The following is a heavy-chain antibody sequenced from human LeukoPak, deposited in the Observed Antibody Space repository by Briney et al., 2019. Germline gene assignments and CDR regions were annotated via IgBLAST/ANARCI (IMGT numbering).Heavy chain of an antibody. V-gene: IGHV3-21*01. CDR1: GFTFSSYS. J-gene: IGHJ4*02. CDR3: ARVRVEQWLVELDY. CDR2: ISSSSSYI. D-gene: IGHD6-19*01. Sequence: GGSLRLSCAASGFTFSSYSVNWVRQAPGKGLEWVSSISSSSSYIYYADSVKGRFTISRDNAKNSLYLQMNSLRAEDTAVYYCARVRVEQWLVELDYWGQGTLVTASS.